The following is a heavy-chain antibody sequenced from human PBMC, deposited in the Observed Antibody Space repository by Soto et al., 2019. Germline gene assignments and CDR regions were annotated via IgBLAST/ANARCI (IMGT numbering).Heavy chain of an antibody. CDR3: ARAPKVSGSSQTRPDF. V-gene: IGHV4-34*01. CDR2: ISQSGST. D-gene: IGHD6-6*01. CDR1: SGSFSGFY. J-gene: IGHJ4*02. Sequence: SETLSLICSIYSGSFSGFYWSWIRQPPGKRLEWIGEISQSGSTNYNPSLKSRVSISVDTSKNQFSLNLTSVTAADTAVYYCARAPKVSGSSQTRPDFWGQGALVT.